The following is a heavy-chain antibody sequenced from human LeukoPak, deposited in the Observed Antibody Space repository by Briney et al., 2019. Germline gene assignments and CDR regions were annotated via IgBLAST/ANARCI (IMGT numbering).Heavy chain of an antibody. J-gene: IGHJ4*02. D-gene: IGHD3-10*01. V-gene: IGHV3-23*01. CDR2: ISERGGST. CDR3: AKRGVVIRGLLVIGYHQEAYHYDF. CDR1: GISLSNYA. Sequence: GGSLRLSCVVSGISLSNYAMTWVRQAPGKGLEWVSYISERGGSTTYADSVKGRFTISRDTSLNTLYLQMNNLRAEDTAVYFCAKRGVVIRGLLVIGYHQEAYHYDFWGQGILVTVS.